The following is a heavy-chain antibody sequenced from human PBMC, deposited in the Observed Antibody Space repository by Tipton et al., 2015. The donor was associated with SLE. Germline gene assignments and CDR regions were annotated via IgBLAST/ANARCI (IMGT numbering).Heavy chain of an antibody. CDR3: ARRSVELAASFDY. D-gene: IGHD5-24*01. CDR1: VYSISSSHW. J-gene: IGHJ4*02. CDR2: IYYGGTI. V-gene: IGHV4-28*02. Sequence: LRLSCNVSVYSISSSHWWGWIRQPPGKGLEWIGHIYYGGTIYYNPSLKSRVTMSIDTSKNQFSLSLRSVTAADTAVYYCARRSVELAASFDYWGQGSLVTVSS.